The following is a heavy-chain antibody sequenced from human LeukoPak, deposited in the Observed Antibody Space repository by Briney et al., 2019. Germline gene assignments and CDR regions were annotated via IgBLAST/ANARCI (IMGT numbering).Heavy chain of an antibody. Sequence: AGGSLRLSCAASGFSFSTYGMHWVRQTPGKGLEWVAVMSYDGSNVYYGDSVKGRFTISRDNSKNTLYLQMNSLRVEDTALYYCAKVTPGSTARKSGLDYWGQRTLVTVSS. CDR2: MSYDGSNV. D-gene: IGHD2-21*02. CDR3: AKVTPGSTARKSGLDY. CDR1: GFSFSTYG. V-gene: IGHV3-30*18. J-gene: IGHJ4*02.